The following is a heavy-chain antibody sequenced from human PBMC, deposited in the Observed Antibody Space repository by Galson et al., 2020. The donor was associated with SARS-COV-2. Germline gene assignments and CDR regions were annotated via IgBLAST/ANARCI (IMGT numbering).Heavy chain of an antibody. V-gene: IGHV3-9*01. CDR2: ISWNSEII. Sequence: GGSLRLSCAASGFSFDDSAMHWVRQGPGRGLEWVLSISWNSEIIGYSDSVRGLFTVSRDNAKKSLYLFMNNLRTEDTALYYCARSSGRTGSYDVWGQGTMVTVSS. D-gene: IGHD3-10*01. J-gene: IGHJ3*01. CDR3: ARSSGRTGSYDV. CDR1: GFSFDDSA.